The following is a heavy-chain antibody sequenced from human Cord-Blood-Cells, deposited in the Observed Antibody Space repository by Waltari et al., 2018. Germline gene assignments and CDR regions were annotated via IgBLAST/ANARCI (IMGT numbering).Heavy chain of an antibody. V-gene: IGHV1-3*01. CDR3: ARDRRELRYFDWLFDY. CDR1: GYTFTSYA. J-gene: IGHJ4*02. D-gene: IGHD3-9*01. Sequence: QVQLVQSGAEVKKPGASVKVSCKASGYTFTSYAIHWVRPAPGQRLEWMGWINAGNGNTKYAQKFQGRVTITRDTSASTAYMELSSLRSEDTAVYYCARDRRELRYFDWLFDYWGQGTLVTVSS. CDR2: INAGNGNT.